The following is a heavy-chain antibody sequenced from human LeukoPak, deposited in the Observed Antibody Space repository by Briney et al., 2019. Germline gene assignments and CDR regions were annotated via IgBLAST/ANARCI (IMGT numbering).Heavy chain of an antibody. CDR2: ITSSNNYI. J-gene: IGHJ6*03. Sequence: GGSLRLSCAASGFTFSSYSMNWVRQAPGKGLEWVSSITSSNNYIYYGDSVKGRFTISRDDAKNSLFLQMNSLRAEDTATYYCARGEFGDYYYFYMDVWGKGTTVTVSS. CDR3: ARGEFGDYYYFYMDV. D-gene: IGHD2/OR15-2a*01. V-gene: IGHV3-21*01. CDR1: GFTFSSYS.